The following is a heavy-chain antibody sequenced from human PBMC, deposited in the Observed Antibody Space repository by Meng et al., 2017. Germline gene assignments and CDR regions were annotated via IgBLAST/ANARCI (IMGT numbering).Heavy chain of an antibody. CDR2: ISAYNGNT. J-gene: IGHJ6*02. Sequence: ASVKVSCKASGYTFTSYGISWVRQAPGQGLEWMGWISAYNGNTNYAQKLQGRVTMTTDTSTSTAYMELRSLRSDDTAVYYCARDRPYYDYVWGSYRPRDPKDYYYYSMDVWGQGTTVTVSS. V-gene: IGHV1-18*01. CDR1: GYTFTSYG. D-gene: IGHD3-16*02. CDR3: ARDRPYYDYVWGSYRPRDPKDYYYYSMDV.